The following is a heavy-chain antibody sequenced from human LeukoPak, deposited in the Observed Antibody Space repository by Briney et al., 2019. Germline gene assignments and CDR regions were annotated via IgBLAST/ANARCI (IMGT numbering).Heavy chain of an antibody. D-gene: IGHD3-10*01. J-gene: IGHJ6*03. CDR2: INPNSGGT. Sequence: ASVKVSCKASGYTFTGYYMHWVRQAPGQGLEWMGWINPNSGGTNYAQKFQGRVTMTRDTSISTAYMELSRLRSDDTAVYYCARERKGSYGSGSYYVLNYYMDVWGKGTTVTVSS. CDR1: GYTFTGYY. V-gene: IGHV1-2*02. CDR3: ARERKGSYGSGSYYVLNYYMDV.